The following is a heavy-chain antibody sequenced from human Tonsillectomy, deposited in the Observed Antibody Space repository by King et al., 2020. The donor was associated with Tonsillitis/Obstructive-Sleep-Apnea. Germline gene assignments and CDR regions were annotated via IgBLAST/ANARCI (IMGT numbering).Heavy chain of an antibody. CDR3: ARASDGIDY. Sequence: QLQESGPGLVKPSETLSLTYTVSGGSISSYYWSWIRQPPGKGLEWIGYIYYSGSTNYNPSLKSRVTISVDTSKNQFSLKLSSVTAADTAVYYCARASDGIDYWGQGTLVTVSS. V-gene: IGHV4-59*01. CDR1: GGSISSYY. D-gene: IGHD1-26*01. CDR2: IYYSGST. J-gene: IGHJ4*02.